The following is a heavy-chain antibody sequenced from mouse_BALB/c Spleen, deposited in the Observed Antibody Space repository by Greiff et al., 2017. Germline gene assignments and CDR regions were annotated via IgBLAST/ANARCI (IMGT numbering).Heavy chain of an antibody. V-gene: IGHV5-6-5*01. D-gene: IGHD1-2*01. Sequence: DVQLVESGGGLVKPGGSLKLSCAASGFTFSSYAMSWVRQTPEKRLEWVASISSGGSTYYPDSVKGRFTISRDNARNILYLQMSSLRSEDTAMYYCARGLFTATGAMDYWGQGTSVTVSS. CDR2: ISSGGST. CDR3: ARGLFTATGAMDY. CDR1: GFTFSSYA. J-gene: IGHJ4*01.